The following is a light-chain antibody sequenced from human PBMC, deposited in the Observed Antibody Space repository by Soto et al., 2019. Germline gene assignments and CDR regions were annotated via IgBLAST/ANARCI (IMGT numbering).Light chain of an antibody. V-gene: IGKV3-20*01. J-gene: IGKJ4*01. CDR2: GAS. CDR3: QQYGSSRLT. Sequence: EIVLTHSPGTLSLSPGERATLSCRASQSVSSSYFAWYQQKPGQAPRLLIYGASTRATGIPDRFSGSGSGTDFTLTISRLEPEDFAVYYCQQYGSSRLTFGGGTKVDIK. CDR1: QSVSSSY.